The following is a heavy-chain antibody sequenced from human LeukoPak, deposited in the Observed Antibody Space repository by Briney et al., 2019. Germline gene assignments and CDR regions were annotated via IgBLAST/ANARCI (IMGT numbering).Heavy chain of an antibody. D-gene: IGHD3-22*01. CDR3: ARDKITMIVVVKDAFDI. J-gene: IGHJ3*02. Sequence: KPRGSLRLSCAASGFTFSSYSMNWVRQAPGKGLEWVSSISSSSSYIYYADSVKGRFTISRDNAKNSLYLQMNSLRAEDTAVYYCARDKITMIVVVKDAFDIWGQGTMVTVSS. CDR2: ISSSSSYI. V-gene: IGHV3-21*01. CDR1: GFTFSSYS.